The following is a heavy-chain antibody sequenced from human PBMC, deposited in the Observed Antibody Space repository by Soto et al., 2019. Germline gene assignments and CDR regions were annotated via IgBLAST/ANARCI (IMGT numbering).Heavy chain of an antibody. J-gene: IGHJ4*02. CDR2: INHSGST. Sequence: SETLSLTCAVYGGSFSGYYWSWIRQPPGKGLEWIGEINHSGSTNYNPSLKSRVTISVDTSKNQFSLKLSSVTAADTAVYYCARGLKPRWLRPMGATSGAHDYWGQGTLVTVSS. CDR3: ARGLKPRWLRPMGATSGAHDY. CDR1: GGSFSGYY. V-gene: IGHV4-34*01. D-gene: IGHD1-26*01.